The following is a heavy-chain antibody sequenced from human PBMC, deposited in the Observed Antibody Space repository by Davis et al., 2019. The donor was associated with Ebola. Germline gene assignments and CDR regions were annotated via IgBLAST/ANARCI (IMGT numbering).Heavy chain of an antibody. D-gene: IGHD1-26*01. V-gene: IGHV6-1*01. Sequence: HSQTLSLTCAISGDSVSSNSVGWNWIRQSPSRGLEWLAATFYRSRWYYTYAASLTGRITINPDTSKNQFSLQLNSVTPDDTAAYYCARGSSNCFEIWGQGTIVTVSS. J-gene: IGHJ3*02. CDR2: TFYRSRWYY. CDR3: ARGSSNCFEI. CDR1: GDSVSSNSVG.